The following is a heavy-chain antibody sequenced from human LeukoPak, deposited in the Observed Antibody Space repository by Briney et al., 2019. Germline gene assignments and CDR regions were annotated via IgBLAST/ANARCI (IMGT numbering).Heavy chain of an antibody. D-gene: IGHD6-19*01. J-gene: IGHJ4*02. Sequence: GGSLRLSCAASGFNFNKYDMTWARQAPGKGLEWVSTITGRSDKKYYTDSVKGRFVTSRDNSKDTLYLQMNSLGAEDTALYYCAKGGWLDDLGQGALVTVSS. CDR3: AKGGWLDD. CDR2: ITGRSDKK. CDR1: GFNFNKYD. V-gene: IGHV3-23*01.